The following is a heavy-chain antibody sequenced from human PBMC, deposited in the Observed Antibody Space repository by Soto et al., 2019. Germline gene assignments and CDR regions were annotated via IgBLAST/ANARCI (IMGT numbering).Heavy chain of an antibody. Sequence: QVHLVQSGAEVKKPGSSVTISCKTSGGTFSTHALSWVRQAPGQGLEWMGGIIPVFSTLNYAPRFRGGVTITADESTSTADFQLNNLGSEDTGMYFCARRKLRPYESSTYYFYGMVVWGQGTRVIVSS. V-gene: IGHV1-69*01. CDR1: GGTFSTHA. J-gene: IGHJ6*02. D-gene: IGHD3-22*01. CDR3: ARRKLRPYESSTYYFYGMVV. CDR2: IIPVFSTL.